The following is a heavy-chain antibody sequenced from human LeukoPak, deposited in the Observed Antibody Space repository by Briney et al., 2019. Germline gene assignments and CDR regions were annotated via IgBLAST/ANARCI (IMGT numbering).Heavy chain of an antibody. CDR2: VYYSWSA. CDR1: RGPIKKYY. Sequence: SETLSLTCSVSRGPIKKYYRSGIRQPPRKGLEWIGYVYYSWSANYKQSLKRGDTNSVATSKKQTSLKLTSVTAAYTPVYYCAREVGDDDSDTWFDTWGQGILVTVSS. D-gene: IGHD2-21*02. CDR3: AREVGDDDSDTWFDT. V-gene: IGHV4-59*01. J-gene: IGHJ5*02.